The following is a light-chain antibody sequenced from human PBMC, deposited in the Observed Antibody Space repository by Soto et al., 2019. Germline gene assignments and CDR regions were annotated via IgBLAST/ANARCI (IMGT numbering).Light chain of an antibody. V-gene: IGKV4-1*01. Sequence: IVLTQSPDSPPASPGERTSINCKSSQSALYSSNNKNYLAWYQQKQGQTPKMLIFWASTRESGVPDRFSGSWSGTDFTLTISRLQAEDVEVYYCHQYYSIPRTFGPGTKVDIK. J-gene: IGKJ3*01. CDR1: QSALYSSNNKNY. CDR2: WAS. CDR3: HQYYSIPRT.